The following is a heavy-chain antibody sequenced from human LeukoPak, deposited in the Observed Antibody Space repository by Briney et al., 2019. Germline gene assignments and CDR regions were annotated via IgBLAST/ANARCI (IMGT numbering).Heavy chain of an antibody. V-gene: IGHV4-34*01. D-gene: IGHD3-3*01. CDR3: ARYDFWSGSSNYFDY. J-gene: IGHJ4*02. CDR2: INHSGST. Sequence: SETLSLTCAVYGGSFSGYYWSWIRQPPGKGLEWIGEINHSGSTNYNPSLKSRVTISVDTSKNQFSLKLSSVTAADTAVYYCARYDFWSGSSNYFDYWGQGTLVTVSS. CDR1: GGSFSGYY.